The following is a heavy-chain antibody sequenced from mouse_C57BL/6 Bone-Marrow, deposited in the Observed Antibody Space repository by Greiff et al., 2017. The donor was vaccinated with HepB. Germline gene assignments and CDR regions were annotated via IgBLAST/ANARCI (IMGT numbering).Heavy chain of an antibody. CDR3: TPVTPVVEAY. D-gene: IGHD1-1*01. Sequence: QVQLQQSGAELVRPGASVTLSCKASGYTFTDYEMHWVKQTPVHGLEWIGAIDPETGGTAYNQKFKGKAILTADKSSSTAYMELRSLTSEDSAVYYCTPVTPVVEAYWGQGTLVTVSA. CDR1: GYTFTDYE. J-gene: IGHJ3*01. V-gene: IGHV1-15*01. CDR2: IDPETGGT.